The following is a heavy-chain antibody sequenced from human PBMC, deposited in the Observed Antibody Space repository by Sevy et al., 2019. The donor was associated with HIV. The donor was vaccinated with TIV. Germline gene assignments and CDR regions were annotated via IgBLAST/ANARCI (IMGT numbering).Heavy chain of an antibody. CDR3: ASQGQLVLGDFDY. J-gene: IGHJ4*02. Sequence: GGSLRLSCAASGFTFSSYAMSWVRQAPGKGLEWVSAISGSGGSTYYADSVKGWFTISRDNSKNTLYLQMNSLRAEDTAVYYCASQGQLVLGDFDYWGQGTLVTVSS. V-gene: IGHV3-23*01. CDR2: ISGSGGST. CDR1: GFTFSSYA. D-gene: IGHD6-13*01.